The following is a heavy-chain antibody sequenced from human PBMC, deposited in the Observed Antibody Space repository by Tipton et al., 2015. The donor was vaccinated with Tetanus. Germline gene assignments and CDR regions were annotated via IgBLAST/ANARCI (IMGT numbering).Heavy chain of an antibody. CDR3: ARLTCSSPSCYYYYYYYVDV. J-gene: IGHJ6*03. CDR1: GDSIRSEDYY. D-gene: IGHD2-2*01. Sequence: TLSLTCSVSGDSIRSEDYYWGWIRQSPGKGLEWLGYIYYSGSTYNNPSLKSRVSISLDASKNQFSLSLNSVTAADSATYYCARLTCSSPSCYYYYYYYVDVWGAGTAFAVSS. CDR2: IYYSGST. V-gene: IGHV4-30-4*01.